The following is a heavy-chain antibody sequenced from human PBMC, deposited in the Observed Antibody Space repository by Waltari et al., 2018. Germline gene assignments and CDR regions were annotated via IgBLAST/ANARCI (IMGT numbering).Heavy chain of an antibody. D-gene: IGHD3-10*01. J-gene: IGHJ4*02. CDR3: ARLSPPMWVRGVKGGYYFDY. CDR1: GDSLINSNYS. Sequence: QLQLLESGPGLAKPSEPLYLTCTVSGDSLINSNYSCGWTPQPPGKGLEWIGNIYYSGRSSYNPSLKSRVIISVDTSKNQFSVRLTSVTAADTAVFYCARLSPPMWVRGVKGGYYFDYWGPGTLVTVSS. V-gene: IGHV4-39*07. CDR2: IYYSGRS.